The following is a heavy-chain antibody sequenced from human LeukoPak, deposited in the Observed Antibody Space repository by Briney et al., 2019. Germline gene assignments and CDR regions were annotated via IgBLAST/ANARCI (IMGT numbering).Heavy chain of an antibody. J-gene: IGHJ3*02. V-gene: IGHV4-59*01. CDR3: AKGLGPYDAFDI. CDR2: IYYSGST. D-gene: IGHD3-10*01. CDR1: GGSISSYY. Sequence: SETLSLTCTVSGGSISSYYWTWIRHPPGKGLEWIGYIYYSGSTNYNPSFKSRLTISLDTSTNQFSLKLSSVTAADTAVYYCAKGLGPYDAFDIWGRGTMVTVSS.